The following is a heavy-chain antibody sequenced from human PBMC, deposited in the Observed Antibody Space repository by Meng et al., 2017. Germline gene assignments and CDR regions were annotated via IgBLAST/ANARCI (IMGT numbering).Heavy chain of an antibody. V-gene: IGHV4-34*01. Sequence: QVPLQQWGAGRLQPSETLSLTCAVYGGSFSGYYWSWIRQPPGKGLEWIGEINHSGSTNYNPSLKGRVTISVDTSKNQFSLKLSSVTAADTAVYYCARGRGSWGYWGQASLVTVSS. D-gene: IGHD3-16*01. CDR2: INHSGST. CDR3: ARGRGSWGY. J-gene: IGHJ4*01. CDR1: GGSFSGYY.